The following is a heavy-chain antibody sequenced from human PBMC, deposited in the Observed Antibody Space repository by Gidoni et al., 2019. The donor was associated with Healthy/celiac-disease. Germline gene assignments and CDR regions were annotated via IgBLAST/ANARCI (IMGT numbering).Heavy chain of an antibody. Sequence: QVQLQESGPGLVKPSETLSLTCTVSGGSISSYYWSWIRQPPGKGLEWIVYIYYSGSTNYNPSLKSRVTISVDTSKNQFSLKLSSVTAADTAVYYCARDRSSSWSAWFDPWGQGTLVTVSS. J-gene: IGHJ5*02. V-gene: IGHV4-59*01. CDR1: GGSISSYY. D-gene: IGHD6-13*01. CDR3: ARDRSSSWSAWFDP. CDR2: IYYSGST.